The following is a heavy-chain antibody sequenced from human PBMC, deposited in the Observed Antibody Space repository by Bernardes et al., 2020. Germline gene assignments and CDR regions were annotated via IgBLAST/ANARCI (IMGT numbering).Heavy chain of an antibody. CDR2: ISGSGGST. D-gene: IGHD4-4*01. CDR3: AKTGVSNYLLIELYYFDY. CDR1: GFTFSSYA. J-gene: IGHJ4*02. V-gene: IGHV3-23*01. Sequence: GGSLRLSCAASGFTFSSYAMSWVRQAPGKGLEWVSAISGSGGSTYYADSVKGRFTISRDNSKNTLYLQMNSLRAEDTAVYYCAKTGVSNYLLIELYYFDYWGQGTLVTVSS.